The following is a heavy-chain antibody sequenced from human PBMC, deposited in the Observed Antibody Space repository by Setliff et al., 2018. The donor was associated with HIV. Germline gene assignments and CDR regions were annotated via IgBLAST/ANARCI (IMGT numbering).Heavy chain of an antibody. J-gene: IGHJ4*02. CDR1: GDTFTSYY. D-gene: IGHD6-6*01. CDR3: AREAEQGERSSSWYFDY. Sequence: GASVKVSCKASGDTFTSYYMHWVRRAPGQGLEWMGMISPSGASTKYAQRLQGRVTLTRDTSSSTVYVELSSLRSDDTAVYYCAREAEQGERSSSWYFDYRGQGTLGTVSS. V-gene: IGHV1-46*01. CDR2: ISPSGAST.